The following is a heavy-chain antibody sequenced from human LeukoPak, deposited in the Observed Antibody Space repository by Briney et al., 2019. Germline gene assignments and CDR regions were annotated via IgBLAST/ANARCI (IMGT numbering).Heavy chain of an antibody. CDR2: IRVSGGST. D-gene: IGHD5-12*01. J-gene: IGHJ4*02. V-gene: IGHV3-23*01. CDR3: AKSRVGYDY. CDR1: GFTVSTNC. Sequence: GGSLRLSCAASGFTVSTNCMTWVRQAPGRGLEWVSVIRVSGGSTFFADSVKGRFTISRDNSKNTLFLQMNSLRAEDTAVYYCAKSRVGYDYWGQGTLVTVSS.